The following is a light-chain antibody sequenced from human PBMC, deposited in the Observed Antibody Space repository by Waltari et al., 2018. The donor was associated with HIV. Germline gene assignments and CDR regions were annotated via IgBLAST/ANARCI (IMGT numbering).Light chain of an antibody. CDR3: QAWNSGTF. Sequence: SYDLTQPPSVSVSAGQTASITCSADKLGTTFVSWYQQKPGQSPVLVIYQDTTRPSGIPGRFSGSNSGNTATLRISGTQVMDEADYYCQAWNSGTFFGGGTKVTVL. CDR1: KLGTTF. V-gene: IGLV3-1*01. CDR2: QDT. J-gene: IGLJ2*01.